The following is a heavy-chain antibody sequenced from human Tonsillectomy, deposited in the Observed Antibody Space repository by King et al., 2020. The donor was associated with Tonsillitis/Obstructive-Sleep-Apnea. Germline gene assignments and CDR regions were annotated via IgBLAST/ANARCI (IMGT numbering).Heavy chain of an antibody. V-gene: IGHV3-23*04. CDR3: AKDFTTLTSGRGYFDY. J-gene: IGHJ4*02. Sequence: VQLVESGGALAQPGGSLRLSCVASGFTFSNYAMSWVRQAPGKGLEWVSDISYSGSNTYYADSVEGRFTISRDNSQNTLYLQMKSLRAEDTAVYYCAKDFTTLTSGRGYFDYWGQGTLVTVSS. D-gene: IGHD4-17*01. CDR1: GFTFSNYA. CDR2: ISYSGSNT.